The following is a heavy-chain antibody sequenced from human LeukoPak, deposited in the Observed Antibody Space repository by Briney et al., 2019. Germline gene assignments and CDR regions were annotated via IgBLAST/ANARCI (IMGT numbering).Heavy chain of an antibody. CDR3: SSAGGAGFVCDMDV. J-gene: IGHJ6*03. CDR1: GGSISSGDYY. V-gene: IGHV4-31*09. CDR2: IYYSGST. D-gene: IGHD3-16*01. Sequence: SETLSPTCTVSGGSISSGDYYWSWIRQPPGKGLEWIGYIYYSGSTYYNPSLKSRVTISVDKSKNQFYLRLNSRTAADTAGYWSSSAGGAGFVCDMDVWGKGTKVTVSS.